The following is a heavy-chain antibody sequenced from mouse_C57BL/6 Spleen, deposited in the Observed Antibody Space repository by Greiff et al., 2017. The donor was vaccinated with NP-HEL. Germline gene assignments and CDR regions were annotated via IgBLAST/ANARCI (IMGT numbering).Heavy chain of an antibody. Sequence: QVQLQQPGAELVMPGASVKLSCKASGYTFTSYWMHWVKQRPGQGLEWIGEIDPSDSYTNYNQKFKGKSTLTVEKSSSTAYMQLSSLTSEDSAVYYCARGGYYGSSPFDYWGQGTTLTVSS. V-gene: IGHV1-69*01. CDR1: GYTFTSYW. CDR2: IDPSDSYT. J-gene: IGHJ2*01. CDR3: ARGGYYGSSPFDY. D-gene: IGHD1-1*01.